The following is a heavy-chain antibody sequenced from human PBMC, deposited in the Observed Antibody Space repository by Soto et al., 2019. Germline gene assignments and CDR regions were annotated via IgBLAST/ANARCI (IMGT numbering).Heavy chain of an antibody. CDR3: ARGRTHVLSWFDP. CDR2: INHSGST. CDR1: GGSFSGYY. D-gene: IGHD3-10*01. J-gene: IGHJ5*02. V-gene: IGHV4-34*01. Sequence: QVQLQQWGAGLLKPSETLSLTCAVYGGSFSGYYWSWIRQPPGKGLEWIGEINHSGSTNYNPSLKSRVTISVDTSKNQFSLNLSSVTAADTAVYYCARGRTHVLSWFDPWGQGTLVTVSS.